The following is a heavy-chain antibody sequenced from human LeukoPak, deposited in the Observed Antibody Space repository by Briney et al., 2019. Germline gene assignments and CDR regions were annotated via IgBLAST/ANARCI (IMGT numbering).Heavy chain of an antibody. CDR2: ISSSGSAI. CDR3: VRVKGSYFDY. J-gene: IGHJ4*02. Sequence: GGSLRLSCAASGFPLSSYSINWVRQAPGKGLEWVSYISSSGSAIYYVDSVKGRFTVSRDNAKNSLFLQMNSPRADDTAVYYCVRVKGSYFDYWGQGALVTVSS. V-gene: IGHV3-48*01. D-gene: IGHD2-15*01. CDR1: GFPLSSYS.